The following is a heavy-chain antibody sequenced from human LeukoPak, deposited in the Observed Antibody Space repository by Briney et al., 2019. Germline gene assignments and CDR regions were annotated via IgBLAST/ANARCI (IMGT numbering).Heavy chain of an antibody. CDR2: INSDGSWT. Sequence: GGSLRLSCAASGNYWMHWVRQTPGKGLVWVSHINSDGSWTSYADSVKGRFTISKDNAKNTVYLQMNSLRAEDTAVYYCVSFYETYWGQGTLVTVSS. CDR1: GNYW. V-gene: IGHV3-74*01. D-gene: IGHD2/OR15-2a*01. J-gene: IGHJ4*02. CDR3: VSFYETY.